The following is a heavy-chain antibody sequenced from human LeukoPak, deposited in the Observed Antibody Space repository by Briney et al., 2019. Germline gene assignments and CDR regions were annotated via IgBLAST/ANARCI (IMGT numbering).Heavy chain of an antibody. V-gene: IGHV4-34*01. Sequence: SETLSLTCAVYSGSFSNFYWTWIRQPPGKGLEWVGEANVGGVTNYSPSLKGRVTVSLDTSKNQFSLKLTSVNAADTAVSYCARGHSRRKVTKRQHAFDMWGQGKGVTVSS. CDR2: ANVGGVT. CDR3: ARGHSRRKVTKRQHAFDM. J-gene: IGHJ3*02. CDR1: SGSFSNFY. D-gene: IGHD4-17*01.